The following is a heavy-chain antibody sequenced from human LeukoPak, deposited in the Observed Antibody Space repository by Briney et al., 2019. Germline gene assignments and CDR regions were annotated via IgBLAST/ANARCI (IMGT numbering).Heavy chain of an antibody. CDR2: INHSGST. CDR3: ARGRFPLDY. CDR1: GYSISSGYY. Sequence: PSETLSLTCTVSGYSISSGYYWGWIRQPPGKGLEWIGEINHSGSTNYNPSLKSRVTISVDTSKNQFSLKLSSVTAADTAVYYCARGRFPLDYWGQGTLVTVSS. V-gene: IGHV4-38-2*02. D-gene: IGHD3-10*01. J-gene: IGHJ4*02.